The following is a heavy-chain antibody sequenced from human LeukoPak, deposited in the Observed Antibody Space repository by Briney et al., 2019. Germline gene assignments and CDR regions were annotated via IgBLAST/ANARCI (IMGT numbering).Heavy chain of an antibody. CDR1: GFTFSRSW. CDR3: AAWTDRGYSY. J-gene: IGHJ4*02. Sequence: PGGSLRLSCTASGFTFSRSWMNWIRQAPGKGLEWVANINPDGDGMRFVDSVKGRFTMSRDNAQSSLHPQMNSLRVEDTAFHYCAAWTDRGYSYWGQGVLVTVSS. CDR2: INPDGDGM. V-gene: IGHV3-7*01. D-gene: IGHD5-12*01.